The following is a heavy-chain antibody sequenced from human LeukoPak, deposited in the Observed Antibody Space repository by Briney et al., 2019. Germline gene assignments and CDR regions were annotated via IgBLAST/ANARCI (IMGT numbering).Heavy chain of an antibody. Sequence: GGSLRLSCAASRFTFEHYAMHWVRQAPRKGLVWVSRISTDGYTTDYADFVQGRFTASRDNTKNTWSLEMNSLRAEDTAVYYCVVGGSPGYWGQGTLVTVSS. D-gene: IGHD2-15*01. J-gene: IGHJ4*02. V-gene: IGHV3-74*01. CDR1: RFTFEHYA. CDR2: ISTDGYTT. CDR3: VVGGSPGY.